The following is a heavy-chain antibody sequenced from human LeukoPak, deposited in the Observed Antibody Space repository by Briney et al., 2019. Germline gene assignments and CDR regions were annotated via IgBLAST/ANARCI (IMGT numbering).Heavy chain of an antibody. Sequence: ASVKVSCKAAGYTFTSYAMHWVRQAPGQRREWRGWINACNGNTKYSQKFQGRVTITWDTSASTAYMELSSLRSEDTAVYYCARESVGGDYFDYWGQGTLVTVSS. CDR1: GYTFTSYA. D-gene: IGHD2-15*01. J-gene: IGHJ4*02. V-gene: IGHV1-3*01. CDR3: ARESVGGDYFDY. CDR2: INACNGNT.